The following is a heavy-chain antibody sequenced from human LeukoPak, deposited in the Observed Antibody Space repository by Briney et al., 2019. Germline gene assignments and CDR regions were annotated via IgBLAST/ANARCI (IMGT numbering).Heavy chain of an antibody. Sequence: SVKVSCKASGGTFSSYAISCVRQAPGQGLEWMGGIIPIFGTANYAQKFQGRVTITADKSTSTAYMELSSLRSEDTAVYYCARTYRIAAAGTAPPYDAFDIWGQGTMVTVSS. CDR2: IIPIFGTA. CDR3: ARTYRIAAAGTAPPYDAFDI. CDR1: GGTFSSYA. V-gene: IGHV1-69*06. J-gene: IGHJ3*02. D-gene: IGHD6-13*01.